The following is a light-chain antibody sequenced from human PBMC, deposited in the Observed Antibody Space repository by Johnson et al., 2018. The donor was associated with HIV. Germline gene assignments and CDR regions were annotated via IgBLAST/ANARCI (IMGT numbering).Light chain of an antibody. CDR1: SSNIGNNY. Sequence: QSVLTQPPSVSAAPGQKVTISCSGSSSNIGNNYVSWYQQLPGTAPKLLIYENNKRPSGIPDRFSGSKSGTSATLGITGLQTGDEADEYCGTWDSSLSAGVFGTGAKVTVL. V-gene: IGLV1-51*02. J-gene: IGLJ1*01. CDR2: ENN. CDR3: GTWDSSLSAGV.